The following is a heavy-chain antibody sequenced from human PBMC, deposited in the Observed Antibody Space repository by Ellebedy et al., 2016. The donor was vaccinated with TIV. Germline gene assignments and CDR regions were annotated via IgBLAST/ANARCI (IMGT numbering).Heavy chain of an antibody. J-gene: IGHJ4*02. CDR1: GFTFSTYG. CDR3: ARDTGGDFGDFVDLDY. D-gene: IGHD3-16*01. CDR2: ISYHGTNK. V-gene: IGHV3-30*03. Sequence: GGSLRLXXAASGFTFSTYGMHWLRQAPGKGLEWVAVISYHGTNKYYVESAKGRFTISRDNSKNTLYLQMNSLTTEDTAVYYCARDTGGDFGDFVDLDYWGQGTLVTVSS.